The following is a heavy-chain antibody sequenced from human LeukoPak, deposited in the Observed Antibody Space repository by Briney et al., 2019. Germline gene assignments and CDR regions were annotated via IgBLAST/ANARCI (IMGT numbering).Heavy chain of an antibody. V-gene: IGHV4-59*01. D-gene: IGHD3-16*01. CDR3: ARVRSAGPLYYYYAMDV. Sequence: SETLSLTCTVSGGSISTYYWNWIRQSPGKGLEWIGHIYNSGNTDCNPSLKSRVTMSVDTSKNQFSLKLTAVTAADTAVYYCARVRSAGPLYYYYAMDVWGQGTTVTVSS. CDR2: IYNSGNT. J-gene: IGHJ6*02. CDR1: GGSISTYY.